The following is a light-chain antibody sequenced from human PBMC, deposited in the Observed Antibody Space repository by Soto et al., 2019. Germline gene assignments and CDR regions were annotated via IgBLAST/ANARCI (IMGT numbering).Light chain of an antibody. J-gene: IGKJ1*01. V-gene: IGKV3-15*01. CDR3: QQYDKWPRT. CDR1: HSVNSH. Sequence: MMMTQSPATLSVSPGERVTLSCRTSHSVNSHVAWYQQKPGQAPRLLLYGASTRATGIPVRFSGSGFGTEFTLTISSLQSEDFAVYYCQQYDKWPRTFGQGTKVEIK. CDR2: GAS.